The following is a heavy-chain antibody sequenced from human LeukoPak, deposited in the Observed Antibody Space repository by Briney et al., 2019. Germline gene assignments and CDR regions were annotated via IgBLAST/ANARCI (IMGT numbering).Heavy chain of an antibody. Sequence: GGSLRLSCAASGFTFSSYAMSWVRQAPGKGLERVSAISGSGGSTYYADSVKGRFTISRDNAKNTLYLQMNSLRAEDTAVYYCARDLAGPYSSSWYVDYWGQGTLVTVPS. J-gene: IGHJ4*02. D-gene: IGHD6-13*01. CDR3: ARDLAGPYSSSWYVDY. CDR2: ISGSGGST. V-gene: IGHV3-23*01. CDR1: GFTFSSYA.